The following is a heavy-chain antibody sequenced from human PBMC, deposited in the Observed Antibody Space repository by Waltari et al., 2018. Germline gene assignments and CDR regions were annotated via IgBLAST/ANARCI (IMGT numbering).Heavy chain of an antibody. J-gene: IGHJ4*02. CDR1: GGSFSGYS. V-gene: IGHV4-34*01. Sequence: QVQLQQWGAGLLKPSETLSLPCAVSGGSFSGYSWSWIRQPPGKGLEWIGEINHSGSTNYNPSLKSRVTISVDTSKNQFSLKLSSVTAADTAVYYCARTSSGYYFNYFDYWGQGTLVTVSS. CDR3: ARTSSGYYFNYFDY. D-gene: IGHD3-22*01. CDR2: INHSGST.